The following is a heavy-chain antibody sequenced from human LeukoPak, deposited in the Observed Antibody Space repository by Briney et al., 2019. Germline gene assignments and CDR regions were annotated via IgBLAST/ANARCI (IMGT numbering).Heavy chain of an antibody. CDR2: FYISGSN. J-gene: IGHJ6*03. D-gene: IGHD3-10*01. V-gene: IGHV4-4*07. CDR3: ARGVSGDMDV. Sequence: SETLSLTCVVSGGSIDNYYWNWIRQPAGKGLEWIGRFYISGSNAYNPSLESRVTMSVDTFKNQLSLQLKSVTAADTAVYYCARGVSGDMDVWGKGTTVTVSS. CDR1: GGSIDNYY.